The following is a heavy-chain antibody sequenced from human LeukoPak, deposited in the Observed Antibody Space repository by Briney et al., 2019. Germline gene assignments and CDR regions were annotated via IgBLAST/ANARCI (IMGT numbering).Heavy chain of an antibody. V-gene: IGHV4-39*01. CDR3: VGLSRTGDGGRGFLDY. CDR1: GGSISNNAYY. CDR2: LFYSGST. Sequence: PSETLSLTCTVSGGSISNNAYYWGWIRQPPGKGLEWIGSLFYSGSTSYNPSLKSRVTISGDTSKDQVSLRLSSVTAPDTAVYFCVGLSRTGDGGRGFLDYWGRGALVTVSS. D-gene: IGHD1-1*01. J-gene: IGHJ4*02.